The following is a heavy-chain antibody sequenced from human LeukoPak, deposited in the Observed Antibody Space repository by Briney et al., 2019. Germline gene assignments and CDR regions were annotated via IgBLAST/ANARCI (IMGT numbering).Heavy chain of an antibody. CDR2: IYYSGST. J-gene: IGHJ5*02. V-gene: IGHV4-31*03. CDR1: GGSISSGGYY. Sequence: SQTLSLTCTVSGGSISSGGYYWSWIRQHPGKGLEWIGYIYYSGSTYYNPSLKSRVTISVDTSKNQFSLKLSSVTAADTVVYYCARAPQRTFWDIVATFSIYWFDPWGQGTLVTVSS. CDR3: ARAPQRTFWDIVATFSIYWFDP. D-gene: IGHD5-12*01.